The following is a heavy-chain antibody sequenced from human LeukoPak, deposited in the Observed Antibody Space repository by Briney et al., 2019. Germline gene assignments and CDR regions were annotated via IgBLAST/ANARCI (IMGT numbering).Heavy chain of an antibody. CDR3: ARASWGDYSNYRGNAFDI. D-gene: IGHD4-11*01. J-gene: IGHJ3*02. CDR2: IYTSGST. V-gene: IGHV4-61*02. Sequence: SETLSLTCTVSGGSISRGSYHWNWIRQPAGKGLEWIGRIYTSGSTNYNPSLKSRVTISVDTSKNQFSLKLSSVTAADTAVYYCARASWGDYSNYRGNAFDIWGQGTMVTVSS. CDR1: GGSISRGSYH.